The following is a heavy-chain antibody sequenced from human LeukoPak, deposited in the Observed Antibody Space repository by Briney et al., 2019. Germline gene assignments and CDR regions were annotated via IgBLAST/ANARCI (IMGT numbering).Heavy chain of an antibody. CDR3: ARDRTAYDFWSGVGDWFDP. CDR1: GGTFSSYA. V-gene: IGHV1-69*05. Sequence: GASVKVSCKASGGTFSSYAISWVRQAPGQGLEWMGRIIPIFGTANYAQKFQGRVTITTDESTSTAYMELSSLRSEDTAVYYCARDRTAYDFWSGVGDWFDPWGQGTLVTVSS. CDR2: IIPIFGTA. D-gene: IGHD3-3*01. J-gene: IGHJ5*02.